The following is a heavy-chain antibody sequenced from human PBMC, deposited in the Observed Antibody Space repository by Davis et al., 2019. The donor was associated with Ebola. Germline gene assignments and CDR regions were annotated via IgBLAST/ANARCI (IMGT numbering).Heavy chain of an antibody. CDR3: ARDGIATFGKVKYYYGMDV. Sequence: GESLKISCAASGFTFSSYWTHWVRQAPGKGLVWVSRIKSDGSTIYADSVKGRFTISRDNAKNTLYLQMNSLRVEDTAVYYCARDGIATFGKVKYYYGMDVWGKGTTVTVSS. V-gene: IGHV3-74*01. D-gene: IGHD6-13*01. CDR1: GFTFSSYW. J-gene: IGHJ6*04. CDR2: IKSDGST.